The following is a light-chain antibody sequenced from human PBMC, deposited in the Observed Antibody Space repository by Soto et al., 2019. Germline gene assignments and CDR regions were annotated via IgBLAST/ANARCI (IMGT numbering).Light chain of an antibody. Sequence: EIVMTQSPATLSVSPGERATLSCRASQSVSSNLAWYQQKPGQAPRLLIYGASTRATGIPARFSGSRSGTEFTLTINSMQSEDFAVDYWQQYNNWPPYTFGQGTKLEIK. CDR2: GAS. V-gene: IGKV3-15*01. CDR1: QSVSSN. J-gene: IGKJ2*01. CDR3: QQYNNWPPYT.